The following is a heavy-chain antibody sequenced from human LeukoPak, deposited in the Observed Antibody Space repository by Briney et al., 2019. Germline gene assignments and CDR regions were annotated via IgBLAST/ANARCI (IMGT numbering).Heavy chain of an antibody. CDR3: ARDQLAYSGYDTLFDY. Sequence: GGSLRLSCAASGFTFSSYAMHWVRQAPGKGLEWAAVISYDGSNKYYADSVKGRFTISRDNSKNTLYLQLNSLRPEDTAVYYCARDQLAYSGYDTLFDYWGQGTLVTVSS. CDR2: ISYDGSNK. J-gene: IGHJ4*02. CDR1: GFTFSSYA. V-gene: IGHV3-30*04. D-gene: IGHD5-12*01.